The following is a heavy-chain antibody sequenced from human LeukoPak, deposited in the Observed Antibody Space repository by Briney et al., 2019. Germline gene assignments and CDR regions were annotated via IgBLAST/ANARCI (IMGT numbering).Heavy chain of an antibody. D-gene: IGHD1-26*01. CDR3: TSQTHRGRARYYFDY. CDR1: GFTFSSYS. J-gene: IGHJ4*02. V-gene: IGHV3-23*01. Sequence: GSLRLSCTTSGFTFSSYSMTWVRQSPGKGLEWVSIISPTSGTTYYADSVKGRFTVSRDNSKNTLYLQMKSLRAEDTAVYYCTSQTHRGRARYYFDYWGQGTLVTVSS. CDR2: ISPTSGTT.